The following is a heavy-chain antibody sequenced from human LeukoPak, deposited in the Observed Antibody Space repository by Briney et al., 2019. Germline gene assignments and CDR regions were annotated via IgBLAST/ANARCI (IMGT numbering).Heavy chain of an antibody. CDR3: ARVGSWSFDY. J-gene: IGHJ4*02. CDR1: GGSISTYY. CDR2: IYYSGNT. Sequence: PSETLSLTCKVSGGSISTYYWSWIRQPPGKVLEYIGYIYYSGNTNYNPSLKSRVTISVDTSKNQFSLNLSSVTAADTAVYYCARVGSWSFDYGGQGTLVTVSS. V-gene: IGHV4-59*01. D-gene: IGHD6-13*01.